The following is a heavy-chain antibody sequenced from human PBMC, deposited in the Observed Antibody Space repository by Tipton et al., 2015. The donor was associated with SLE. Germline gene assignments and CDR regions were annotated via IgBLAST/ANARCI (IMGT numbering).Heavy chain of an antibody. CDR1: GYTFTGYY. J-gene: IGHJ3*02. CDR3: ARDSTMVVTPDAFDI. D-gene: IGHD4-23*01. CDR2: INPNSGGT. Sequence: QVQLVQSGAEVKKPGASVKVSCKASGYTFTGYYLHWVRQAPGQGLEGMGWINPNSGGTNYAQKFQGRVTMNRDTSISTAYMELSRRRSDDTAVYYCARDSTMVVTPDAFDIWGQGTMVTVSS. V-gene: IGHV1-2*02.